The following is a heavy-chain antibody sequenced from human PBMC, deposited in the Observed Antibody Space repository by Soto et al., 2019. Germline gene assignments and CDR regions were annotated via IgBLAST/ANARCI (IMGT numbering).Heavy chain of an antibody. CDR3: SSWPSSSWDVDYFDY. D-gene: IGHD6-13*01. CDR2: IYYSGST. V-gene: IGHV4-30-4*01. J-gene: IGHJ4*02. Sequence: QVQLQESGPGLVKPSQTLSLTCTVSGGSISSGDYYWSWIRQPPGKGLEWIGYIYYSGSTYYNPSLKSRVTISVDTSKNQFSLKLSSVTAADTAVYYCSSWPSSSWDVDYFDYWGQGTLVTVSS. CDR1: GGSISSGDYY.